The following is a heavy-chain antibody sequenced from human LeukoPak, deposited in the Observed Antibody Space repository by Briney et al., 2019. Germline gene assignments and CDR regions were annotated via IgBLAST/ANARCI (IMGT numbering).Heavy chain of an antibody. D-gene: IGHD5-24*01. CDR3: ARVHGDYYFDY. Sequence: PGGSLRLSCAASGFIFSSYWMTWVRQAPGKGLEWVANIKQAGSENSYVDSVKGRFTISRDNGKNSLYLQINSLRAEDTAVYYCARVHGDYYFDYWGQGTLVTVSS. J-gene: IGHJ4*02. CDR2: IKQAGSEN. V-gene: IGHV3-7*01. CDR1: GFIFSSYW.